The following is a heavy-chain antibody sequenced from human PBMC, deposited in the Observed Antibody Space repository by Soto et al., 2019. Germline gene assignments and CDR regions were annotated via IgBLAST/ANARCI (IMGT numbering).Heavy chain of an antibody. Sequence: GSLRLSCATSGFTFSSYSMNWVRQAPGKDLEWISSISTGSDYVYYADSVAGRFTISRDNAKSSLYLQMNSLRAEDTAVYYCARDSRIVARPAMGSVGFDPWGQGTLVTVSS. CDR2: ISTGSDYV. CDR1: GFTFSSYS. D-gene: IGHD2-2*01. CDR3: ARDSRIVARPAMGSVGFDP. J-gene: IGHJ5*02. V-gene: IGHV3-21*06.